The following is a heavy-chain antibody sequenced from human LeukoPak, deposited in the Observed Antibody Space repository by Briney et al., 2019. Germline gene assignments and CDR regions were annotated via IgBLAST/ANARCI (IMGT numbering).Heavy chain of an antibody. Sequence: SVKVSCKASGGTFSSYAISWVRQAHGQGLEWMGGIIPVFGTANYAQKFQGRVTITTDESTSTAYMELRSLRSVDTAVYYCARGPPWGDYVPFGYYFDYWGQGTLVTVSS. D-gene: IGHD4-17*01. CDR1: GGTFSSYA. V-gene: IGHV1-69*05. CDR2: IIPVFGTA. J-gene: IGHJ4*02. CDR3: ARGPPWGDYVPFGYYFDY.